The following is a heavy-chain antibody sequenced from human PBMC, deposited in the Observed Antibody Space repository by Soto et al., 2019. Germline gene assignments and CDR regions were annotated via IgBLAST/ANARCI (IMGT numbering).Heavy chain of an antibody. CDR3: ARGGGPYVWFNEF. J-gene: IGHJ4*02. CDR2: IIPVFGTT. V-gene: IGHV1-69*01. Sequence: QEQLVQSGPEVKRPGSSVKVSCKDSGGLFSSFAISWVRQAPGEGLEWLGGIIPVFGTTNYAEKFQGRVTITADESTNTDYMEMTSLTSGDTAIYYWARGGGPYVWFNEFWCQVTLGTVSS. D-gene: IGHD3-16*01. CDR1: GGLFSSFA.